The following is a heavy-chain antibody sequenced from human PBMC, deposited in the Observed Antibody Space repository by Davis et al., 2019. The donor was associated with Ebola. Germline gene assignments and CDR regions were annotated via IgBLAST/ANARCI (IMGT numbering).Heavy chain of an antibody. CDR2: ISSSSNYI. CDR3: ARVYYYDSSGYCPSDY. CDR1: GFTFSSYS. Sequence: GESLKISCAASGFTFSSYSMNWVRQAPGKGLEWVSSISSSSNYIYYADSVKGRFTISRDNAKNSLYLQMNSLRAEDTAVYYCARVYYYDSSGYCPSDYWGQGTLVTVSS. V-gene: IGHV3-21*01. D-gene: IGHD3-22*01. J-gene: IGHJ4*02.